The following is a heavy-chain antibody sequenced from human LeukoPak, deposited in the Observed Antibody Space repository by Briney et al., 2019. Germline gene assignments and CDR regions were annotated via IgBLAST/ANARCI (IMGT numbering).Heavy chain of an antibody. V-gene: IGHV4-31*03. CDR1: VGSISSGGYY. Sequence: SQTLSLTCTVSVGSISSGGYYWSWIRQHPGKGLEWIGYIYYSGSTYYNPSLKSRVTISVDTSKNQFSLKLSSVTAADTAVYYCAISIEDSNWFDPWGQGTLVTVSS. CDR3: AISIEDSNWFDP. CDR2: IYYSGST. D-gene: IGHD2-15*01. J-gene: IGHJ5*02.